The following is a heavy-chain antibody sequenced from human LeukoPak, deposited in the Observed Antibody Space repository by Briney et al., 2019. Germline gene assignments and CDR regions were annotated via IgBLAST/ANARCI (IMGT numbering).Heavy chain of an antibody. Sequence: PGGSLRLSCAASGFTFSSYGMHWVRQAPGKGLEWVAVIWYDGSNKYYADSVKGRFTISRDNSKNTLYLQMNSLRAEDTAVYYCARDLNMYSSGWSGGTDYWGQGTLVTVSS. CDR1: GFTFSSYG. CDR2: IWYDGSNK. D-gene: IGHD6-19*01. CDR3: ARDLNMYSSGWSGGTDY. V-gene: IGHV3-33*01. J-gene: IGHJ4*02.